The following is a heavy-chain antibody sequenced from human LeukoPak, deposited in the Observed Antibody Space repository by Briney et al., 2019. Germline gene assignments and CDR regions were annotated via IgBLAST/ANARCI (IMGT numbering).Heavy chain of an antibody. D-gene: IGHD3-10*01. CDR1: GFTFSDYY. CDR3: YYASGSYP. CDR2: IYTGGST. J-gene: IGHJ5*02. V-gene: IGHV3-66*01. Sequence: GGSLRLSCAASGFTFSDYYMSWVRQAPGKGLEWVSLIYTGGSTYYADSVKGRFIISRDNSKNTVYLQMNSLRVEDTSVYYCYYASGSYPWGQGTLVTVSS.